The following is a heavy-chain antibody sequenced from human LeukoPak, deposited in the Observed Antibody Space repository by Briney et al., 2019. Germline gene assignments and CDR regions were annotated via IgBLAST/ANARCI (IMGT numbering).Heavy chain of an antibody. CDR1: GFTFSSYW. D-gene: IGHD1-7*01. CDR3: VKDLGGNYDY. J-gene: IGHJ4*02. Sequence: GGSLRLSCAASGFTFSSYWIHWVLQVPGKGLVWVSRIDYDGSITNYADSVKGRFTISRDNARNTLYLQMNSLRVDDTAVYYCVKDLGGNYDYWGQGTLVTVSS. CDR2: IDYDGSIT. V-gene: IGHV3-74*01.